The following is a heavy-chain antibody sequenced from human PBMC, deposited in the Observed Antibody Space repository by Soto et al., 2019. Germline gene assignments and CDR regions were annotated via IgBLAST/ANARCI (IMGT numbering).Heavy chain of an antibody. CDR1: GFTFSSYW. V-gene: IGHV3-7*04. D-gene: IGHD3-22*01. CDR2: IKQDGSEK. Sequence: GGSLRLSCAASGFTFSSYWMSWVRQAPGKGLEWVANIKQDGSEKYCVDSVKGRFTISRDNTKNSLYLQMNSLRAEDTAVYYCARGDYHDTSGPFSDAFDVWGQGTMVTVSS. CDR3: ARGDYHDTSGPFSDAFDV. J-gene: IGHJ3*01.